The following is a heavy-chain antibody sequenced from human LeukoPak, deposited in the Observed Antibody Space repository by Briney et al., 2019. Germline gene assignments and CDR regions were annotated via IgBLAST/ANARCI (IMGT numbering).Heavy chain of an antibody. CDR2: ISGSGGST. CDR3: AKALRSGGNYYFDY. CDR1: GFTFSSYA. D-gene: IGHD3-16*01. J-gene: IGHJ4*02. V-gene: IGHV3-23*01. Sequence: AGRSLRLSCAASGFTFSSYAMSWVRQAPGKGLEWVSAISGSGGSTYYADSVKGRFTISRDNSKNTLYLQMNSLRAEDTAVYYCAKALRSGGNYYFDYWGQGTLVTVSS.